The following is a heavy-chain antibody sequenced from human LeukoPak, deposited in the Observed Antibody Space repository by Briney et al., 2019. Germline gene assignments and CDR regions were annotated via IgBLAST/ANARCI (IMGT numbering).Heavy chain of an antibody. D-gene: IGHD5-12*01. CDR3: AKGHSAYGTGFDY. CDR1: GFTFSSYA. Sequence: GGSLRLSCAASGFTFSSYAMSWVRQAPGKGLDWVSAISGSGGNTYYAETVRGRFTISRDNSKNTLYLQMNSLRAEDTAVYYCAKGHSAYGTGFDYWGQGTLVTVSS. V-gene: IGHV3-23*01. CDR2: ISGSGGNT. J-gene: IGHJ4*02.